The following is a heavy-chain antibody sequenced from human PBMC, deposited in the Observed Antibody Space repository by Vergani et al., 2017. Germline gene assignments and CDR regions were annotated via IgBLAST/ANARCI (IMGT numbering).Heavy chain of an antibody. Sequence: QVQLVQSGAEVKKPGASVNVSCKTSGYTFINYYIHWVRQAPGQGLEWMGIINPTGGSTNYAQKFQGRVTMTRDTSTSTVYMDRSSLTSEDTAVYYCARDLRRELLWFGELQHGLDVWGQGTTVTVSS. D-gene: IGHD3-10*01. J-gene: IGHJ6*02. CDR2: INPTGGST. V-gene: IGHV1-46*03. CDR3: ARDLRRELLWFGELQHGLDV. CDR1: GYTFINYY.